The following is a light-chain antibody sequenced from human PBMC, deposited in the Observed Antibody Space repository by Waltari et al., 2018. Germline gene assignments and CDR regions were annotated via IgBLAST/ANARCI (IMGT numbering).Light chain of an antibody. CDR3: ATWDTSLSGGV. CDR2: DND. V-gene: IGLV1-51*01. Sequence: HSMLTQPPSVSAAPGQEVTISCSGSTSNIGNNYVSWYQQFPGTAPKLRLYDNDERPSGIPDRFSGSKSGTSATLDITGLQTGDEADYYCATWDTSLSGGVFGGGTKLTVL. CDR1: TSNIGNNY. J-gene: IGLJ2*01.